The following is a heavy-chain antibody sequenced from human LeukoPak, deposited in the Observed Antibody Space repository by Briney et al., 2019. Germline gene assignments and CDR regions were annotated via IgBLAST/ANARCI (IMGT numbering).Heavy chain of an antibody. V-gene: IGHV3-11*06. CDR1: GFTFKDYY. J-gene: IGHJ6*02. D-gene: IGHD3-3*01. CDR2: ISGGSTYT. Sequence: PGGSLRLSCAGSGFTFKDYYLNWIREAPGKGLEWVSYISGGSTYTNYAHSVKGRFTISRDNARNSLFLQMNSLTAEDTAIYYCARSLISAVIGMDVWGQGTAVTVSS. CDR3: ARSLISAVIGMDV.